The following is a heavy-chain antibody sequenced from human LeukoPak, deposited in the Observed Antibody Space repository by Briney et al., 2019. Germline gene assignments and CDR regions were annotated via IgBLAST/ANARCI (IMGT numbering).Heavy chain of an antibody. Sequence: SETLSLTCTVPGGSISSSSYYWGWIRQPPGKGLEWIGSIYYSGSTYYNPSLKSRVTISVDTSKNQFSLKLSSVTAADTAVYYCARVYGDYYMDVWGKGTTVTVSS. J-gene: IGHJ6*03. CDR1: GGSISSSSYY. CDR2: IYYSGST. V-gene: IGHV4-39*07. CDR3: ARVYGDYYMDV. D-gene: IGHD4-17*01.